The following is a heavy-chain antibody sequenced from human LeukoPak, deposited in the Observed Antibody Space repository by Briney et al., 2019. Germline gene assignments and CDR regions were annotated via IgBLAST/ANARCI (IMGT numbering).Heavy chain of an antibody. J-gene: IGHJ3*02. CDR2: IYYSGST. CDR3: ARAVRVGLAGYDAFDI. D-gene: IGHD2-15*01. V-gene: IGHV4-59*01. CDR1: GGSISSYY. Sequence: SETLSLTCTVSGGSISSYYWSWIRQPPGKGLEWIGYIYYSGSTNYNPSLKSRVTISVDTSKNQFSLKLSSVTAADTAVYYCARAVRVGLAGYDAFDIWGQGTMVTVSS.